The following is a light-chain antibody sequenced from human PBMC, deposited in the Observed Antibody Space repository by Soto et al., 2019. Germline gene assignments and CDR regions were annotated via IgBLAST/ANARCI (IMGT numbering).Light chain of an antibody. V-gene: IGLV1-40*01. Sequence: QSVLTQPPSVSGAPGQRVTISCTGSSSNIGAGYDVHWYQQLPGTAPKLLIYGNSNRPSGVPDRFSGSKSGTSASLAITGLQAEDEADYYCQSYDSSLRGLVFVGGTELTVL. CDR3: QSYDSSLRGLV. CDR1: SSNIGAGYD. J-gene: IGLJ2*01. CDR2: GNS.